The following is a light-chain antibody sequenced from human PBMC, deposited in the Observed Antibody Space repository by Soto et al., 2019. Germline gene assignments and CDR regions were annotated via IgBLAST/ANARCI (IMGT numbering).Light chain of an antibody. CDR1: QSGSGSY. CDR3: QQYSKSPLT. J-gene: IGKJ4*01. V-gene: IGKV3-20*01. Sequence: IVLTQSPGTLSLSPGERATLSCRASQSGSGSYLAWYQQKPGQAPRLLISGASRRATGIPDRFSGSGSGTDFTLTISSLEPEDFAVYYCQQYSKSPLTFGGGTKVDIK. CDR2: GAS.